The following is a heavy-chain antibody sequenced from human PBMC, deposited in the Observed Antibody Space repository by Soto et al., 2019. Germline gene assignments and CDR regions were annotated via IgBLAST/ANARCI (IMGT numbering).Heavy chain of an antibody. CDR1: GYTFTGYY. J-gene: IGHJ4*02. V-gene: IGHV1-2*02. D-gene: IGHD3-22*01. Sequence: QVQLVQSGAEVKKPGASVKVSCKASGYTFTGYYMHWVRQAPGQGLEWMGWINPNSGGTNYAQKFQGRVPMTRDTSISTAYMELSRLRSDDTAVYYCARVSSGRSYYYDSSGYYLYYFDYWGQGTLVTVSS. CDR2: INPNSGGT. CDR3: ARVSSGRSYYYDSSGYYLYYFDY.